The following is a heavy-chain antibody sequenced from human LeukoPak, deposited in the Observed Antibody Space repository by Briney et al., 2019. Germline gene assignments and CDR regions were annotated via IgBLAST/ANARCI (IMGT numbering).Heavy chain of an antibody. J-gene: IGHJ5*02. CDR2: ISYDGSNK. V-gene: IGHV3-30-3*01. D-gene: IGHD3-9*01. CDR1: GFTFSSYA. CDR3: ARGGSYYDILDNWFDP. Sequence: GGSLRLSCAASGFTFSSYAMHWVRQAPGKGLEWVAVISYDGSNKYYADSVKGRFTISRDNSKSTLYLQMNSLRAEDTAVYYCARGGSYYDILDNWFDPWGQGTLVTVSS.